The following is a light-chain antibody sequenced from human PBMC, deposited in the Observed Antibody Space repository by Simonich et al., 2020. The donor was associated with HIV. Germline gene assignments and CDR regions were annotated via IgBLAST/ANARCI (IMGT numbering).Light chain of an antibody. CDR2: GTS. J-gene: IGKJ5*01. CDR3: QQYDTSPGIT. CDR1: QSISSSY. V-gene: IGKV3-20*01. Sequence: EIVLTQSPGTLSLSPGERATLSCRASQSISSSYLGWYQQKPGQAPRFLIYGTSNMVTGIPDRLSGRGSGTDFTLTISRLEPEDFAVYYCQQYDTSPGITFGQGTRLEIK.